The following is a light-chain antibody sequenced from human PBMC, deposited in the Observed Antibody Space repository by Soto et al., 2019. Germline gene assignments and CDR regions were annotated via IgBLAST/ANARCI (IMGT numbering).Light chain of an antibody. CDR2: SAT. J-gene: IGKJ1*01. CDR3: LQHKSYPRT. V-gene: IGKV1-17*03. Sequence: DIQMTQSPSDMSASVGDRVTITWRASQDISNFLVGFQQRPGKVPKRLSYSATRLESGVPSRFSGSGSGTEFTLTISSLQPEDFATYYCLQHKSYPRTFGQGTKVDIK. CDR1: QDISNF.